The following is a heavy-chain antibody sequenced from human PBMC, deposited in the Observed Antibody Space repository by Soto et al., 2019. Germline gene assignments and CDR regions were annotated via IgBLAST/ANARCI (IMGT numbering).Heavy chain of an antibody. CDR3: ATTPGLAVAATNWFDP. CDR2: IYYSGNT. V-gene: IGHV4-59*01. D-gene: IGHD6-19*01. Sequence: SETLSLTCTVSGGSMRPYDWSWIRQPPGKGLEWIGYIYYSGNTNYNPSLKSRVTISVDTSKNQFSLQLSSVTAADTAVYYCATTPGLAVAATNWFDPWGRGTLVTVS. CDR1: GGSMRPYD. J-gene: IGHJ5*02.